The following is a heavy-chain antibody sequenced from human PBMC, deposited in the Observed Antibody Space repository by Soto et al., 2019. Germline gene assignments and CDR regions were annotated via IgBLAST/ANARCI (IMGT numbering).Heavy chain of an antibody. CDR3: ARRALAGHWFDP. CDR1: GFTFSSYG. D-gene: IGHD6-19*01. V-gene: IGHV3-30*03. CDR2: ISYDGSNK. Sequence: PGGSLRLSCAASGFTFSSYGMHWVRQAPGKGLEWVAVISYDGSNKYYADSVKGRFTISRDNSKNTLYLQMNSLRSEDTAVYYCARRALAGHWFDPWGQGTLVTVSS. J-gene: IGHJ5*02.